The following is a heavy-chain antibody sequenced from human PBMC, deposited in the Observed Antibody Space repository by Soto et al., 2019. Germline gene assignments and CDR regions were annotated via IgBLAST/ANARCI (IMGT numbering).Heavy chain of an antibody. CDR2: ISYSGST. Sequence: SETLSLTCTVSRGSINGRTYYWGWIRQPPGTGLEWIASISYSGSTYYNPSLRSRVTISADTSNNQFSLKVRSVTAADTAVYFCARRSIRNTYIFDYWGQGRLVTVSS. D-gene: IGHD1-1*01. J-gene: IGHJ4*02. CDR1: RGSINGRTYY. V-gene: IGHV4-39*01. CDR3: ARRSIRNTYIFDY.